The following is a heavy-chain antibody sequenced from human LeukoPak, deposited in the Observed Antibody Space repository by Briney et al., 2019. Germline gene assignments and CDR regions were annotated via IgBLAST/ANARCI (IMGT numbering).Heavy chain of an antibody. V-gene: IGHV4-30-4*01. J-gene: IGHJ5*02. CDR3: ARKRYDDPYFFDP. D-gene: IGHD3-22*01. CDR2: IYCSGTT. CDR1: GGSISSANYY. Sequence: SETLSLTCTVSGGSISSANYYWSWFRQPPGKGPEWIGYIYCSGTTYYYPSLRSRVTLSVDTSKHQFPLRMNSVAAADTAVYYCARKRYDDPYFFDPWGKGTLVTVSS.